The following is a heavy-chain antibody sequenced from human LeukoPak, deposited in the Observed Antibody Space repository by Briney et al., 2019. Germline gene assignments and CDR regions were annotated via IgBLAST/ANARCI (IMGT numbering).Heavy chain of an antibody. CDR1: GFTFSSYA. CDR2: ISYDGSNK. D-gene: IGHD6-19*01. V-gene: IGHV3-30-3*01. J-gene: IGHJ6*02. Sequence: GRSLRLSCAASGFTFSSYAMHWVRQAPGKGLEWVAVISYDGSNKYYADSVKGRFTISRDNSKNTLYLQMNSLRAEDTAMYYCAREGQWLVPYYYYYGMDVWGQGTTVTVSS. CDR3: AREGQWLVPYYYYYGMDV.